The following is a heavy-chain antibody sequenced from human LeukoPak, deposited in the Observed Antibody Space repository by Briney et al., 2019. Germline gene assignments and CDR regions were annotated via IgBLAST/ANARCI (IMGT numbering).Heavy chain of an antibody. CDR2: INAGNGNT. D-gene: IGHD3-22*01. V-gene: IGHV1-3*01. CDR1: GYTFTSYG. CDR3: ARDPNSGYHDY. J-gene: IGHJ4*02. Sequence: ASVKVSRKASGYTFTSYGISWVRQAPGQGLEWMGWINAGNGNTKYSQKFQGRVTITRDTSATTAYMELSSLRSEDTAVYYCARDPNSGYHDYWGQGTLVTVSS.